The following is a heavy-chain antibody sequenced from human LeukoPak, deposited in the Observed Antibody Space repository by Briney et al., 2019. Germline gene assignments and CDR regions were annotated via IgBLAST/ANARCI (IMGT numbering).Heavy chain of an antibody. V-gene: IGHV3-21*04. CDR1: GFTFSSYS. CDR2: ISSSSSYI. CDR3: AKNGHGSGSYYPRTKYYFDY. J-gene: IGHJ4*02. D-gene: IGHD3-10*01. Sequence: GGSLRLSCAASGFTFSSYSMNWVRQAPGKGVEWVSSISSSSSYIYYADSVKGRFTISRDNAKNSLYLQMNSLRAEDTAIYYCAKNGHGSGSYYPRTKYYFDYWGQGALVTVSS.